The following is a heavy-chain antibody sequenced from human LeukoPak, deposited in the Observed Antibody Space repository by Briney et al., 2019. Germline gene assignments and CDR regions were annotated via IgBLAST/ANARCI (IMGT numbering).Heavy chain of an antibody. Sequence: PGGSLRLSCAASGFTFSSYSMNWVRQAPGKGLEWVSYISSSSSTIYYADSVKGRFTISRDNAKDSLYLQMNSLRAEDTAVYYCARDLNGGSGYYGMDVWGQGTTVTVSS. J-gene: IGHJ6*02. CDR2: ISSSSSTI. CDR3: ARDLNGGSGYYGMDV. V-gene: IGHV3-48*04. CDR1: GFTFSSYS. D-gene: IGHD3-10*01.